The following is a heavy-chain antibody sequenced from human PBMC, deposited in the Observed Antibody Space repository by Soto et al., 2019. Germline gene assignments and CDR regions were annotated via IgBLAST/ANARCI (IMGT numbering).Heavy chain of an antibody. CDR1: GGNFNTYA. D-gene: IGHD2-15*01. CDR2: IIPMFDTT. J-gene: IGHJ4*02. Sequence: QVQLLQSGAEVRRPGSSVKVSCKASGGNFNTYAITWVRPAPGQGLDWMGGIIPMFDTTTYAPKFQGRVTISADETTRTADLERSRLTSEDTAVYYCAIALGASARDRFCSRATCFVAGVSWCQGTLVTVSS. V-gene: IGHV1-69*01. CDR3: AIALGASARDRFCSRATCFVAGVS.